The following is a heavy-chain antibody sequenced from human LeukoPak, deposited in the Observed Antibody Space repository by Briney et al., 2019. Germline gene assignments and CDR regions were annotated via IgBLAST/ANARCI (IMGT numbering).Heavy chain of an antibody. CDR1: GYTFTSYD. J-gene: IGHJ4*02. Sequence: ASVKVSCKASGYTFTSYDINWVRQATGQGLEWMGIINPSGGSTSYAQKFQGRVTMTRDTSTSTVYMELSSLRSEDTAVYYCARFPGMATMEFDYWGQGTLVTVSS. D-gene: IGHD5-24*01. CDR3: ARFPGMATMEFDY. CDR2: INPSGGST. V-gene: IGHV1-46*01.